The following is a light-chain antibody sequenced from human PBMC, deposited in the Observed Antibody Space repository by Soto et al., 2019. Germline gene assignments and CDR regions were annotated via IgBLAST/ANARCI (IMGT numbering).Light chain of an antibody. J-gene: IGLJ1*01. Sequence: QSVLAQPASVSGSPGQSITIPCTGTTSDIGAYDYVSWYQQHPGKVPKLIIFEVTKRPSGFSSRFSGSKSGNTASLTISGLQAEDEADYYCSSYSISSSTSYVFGTGTKVTVL. CDR3: SSYSISSSTSYV. CDR1: TSDIGAYDY. V-gene: IGLV2-14*01. CDR2: EVT.